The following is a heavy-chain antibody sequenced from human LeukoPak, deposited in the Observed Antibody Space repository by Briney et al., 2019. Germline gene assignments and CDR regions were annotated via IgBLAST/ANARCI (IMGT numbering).Heavy chain of an antibody. D-gene: IGHD1-26*01. Sequence: GGSLRLSCAASGFTFSDYYMSWIRQAPGKGLEWASYISSSGSTIYYADSVKGRFTISRDNAKNSLYLQMNSLRAEDTAVYYCARRRDSGSLQHFDYWGQGTLVTVSS. CDR3: ARRRDSGSLQHFDY. CDR1: GFTFSDYY. CDR2: ISSSGSTI. V-gene: IGHV3-11*01. J-gene: IGHJ4*02.